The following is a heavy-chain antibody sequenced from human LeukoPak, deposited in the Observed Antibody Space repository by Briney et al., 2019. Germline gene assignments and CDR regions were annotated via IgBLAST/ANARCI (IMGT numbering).Heavy chain of an antibody. Sequence: ASVKVSCKASGYTFTSYDINWVRQATGQGLEWMGWMNPNSGNTGYAQKFQGRVTMTRNTSISTAYMELSSLRSEDTAVYYCARGNSYRYYYYYYSMDVWGQGTTVTVSS. CDR3: ARGNSYRYYYYYYSMDV. V-gene: IGHV1-8*01. CDR2: MNPNSGNT. J-gene: IGHJ6*02. D-gene: IGHD5-18*01. CDR1: GYTFTSYD.